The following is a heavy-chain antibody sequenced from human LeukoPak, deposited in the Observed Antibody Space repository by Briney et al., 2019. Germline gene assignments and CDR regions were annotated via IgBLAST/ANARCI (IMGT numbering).Heavy chain of an antibody. CDR3: ARDDRWFGELNAFDI. Sequence: GGSLRLSCAASGFTVSSNYMSWVRQAPGKGLEWVSVIYSGGSTYYADSVKGRFTISRDNSKNTLYLQMNSLRAEDTAVYFCARDDRWFGELNAFDIWGQGTMVTVSS. CDR1: GFTVSSNY. J-gene: IGHJ3*02. V-gene: IGHV3-66*01. CDR2: IYSGGST. D-gene: IGHD3-10*01.